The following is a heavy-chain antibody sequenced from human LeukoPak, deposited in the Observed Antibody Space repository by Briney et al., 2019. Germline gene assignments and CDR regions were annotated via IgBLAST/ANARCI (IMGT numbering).Heavy chain of an antibody. D-gene: IGHD6-19*01. CDR2: IYYSGST. Sequence: PSETLSLTCIVSGDSLTSGYYWGWIRQPPGKGLEWIGSIYYSGSTYYNPSLKSRVTISVDTSKNQFSLKLSSVTAADTAVYYCARIGLYSSGWYMPPDAFDIWGQGTMVTVSS. CDR1: GDSLTSGYY. CDR3: ARIGLYSSGWYMPPDAFDI. J-gene: IGHJ3*02. V-gene: IGHV4-38-2*02.